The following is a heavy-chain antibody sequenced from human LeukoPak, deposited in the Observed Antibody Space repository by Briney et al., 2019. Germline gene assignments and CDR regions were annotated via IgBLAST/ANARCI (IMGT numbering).Heavy chain of an antibody. CDR2: IIPIFGTA. J-gene: IGHJ4*02. V-gene: IGHV1-69*05. CDR1: GGTFSSYA. D-gene: IGHD6-19*01. CDR3: ARDDRYSSGWPFDY. Sequence: ASVKVSCKASGGTFSSYAISWVRQAPGQGLEWMGGIIPIFGTANYAQKFQGRVTMTRDTSISTAYMELSRLRSDDTAVYYCARDDRYSSGWPFDYWGQGTLVTVSS.